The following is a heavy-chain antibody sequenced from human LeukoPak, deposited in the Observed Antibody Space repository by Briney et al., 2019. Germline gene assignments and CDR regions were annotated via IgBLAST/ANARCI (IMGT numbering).Heavy chain of an antibody. J-gene: IGHJ4*02. CDR3: ARATGRLTLLDY. D-gene: IGHD3-10*01. CDR2: VSYSGFT. CDR1: RGSLSSHS. V-gene: IGHV4-59*11. Sequence: PSETLSLTCTVSRGSLSSHSWSWIRQPPGKGRDWIGSVSYSGFTKYNPSLESRVSMSVDTSKDPFSLRLSSVTAADTAFYYCARATGRLTLLDYWGQGTPVTVSS.